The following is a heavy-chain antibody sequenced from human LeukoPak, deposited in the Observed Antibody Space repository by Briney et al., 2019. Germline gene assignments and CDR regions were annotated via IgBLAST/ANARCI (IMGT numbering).Heavy chain of an antibody. CDR3: ARDTEAIFGVVIYYFDY. CDR1: GFTFSSYG. Sequence: HPGGSLRPSCAASGFTFSSYGMHWVRQAPGKGLEWVAVIWYDGSNKYYADSVKGRFTISRDNSKNTLYLQMNSLRAEDTAVYYCARDTEAIFGVVIYYFDYWGQGTLVTVSS. CDR2: IWYDGSNK. V-gene: IGHV3-33*01. D-gene: IGHD3-3*01. J-gene: IGHJ4*02.